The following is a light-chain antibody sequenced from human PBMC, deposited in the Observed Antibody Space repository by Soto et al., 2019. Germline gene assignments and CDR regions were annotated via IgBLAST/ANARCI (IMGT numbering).Light chain of an antibody. CDR3: QSYDSSLSDVV. CDR1: SSNIGTNYD. CDR2: ANT. J-gene: IGLJ2*01. Sequence: QSVLTQPPSVSGAPGQRVTISCTGSSSNIGTNYDVHWYQQLPGTAPKILIYANTKRPSGVPDRFSGSRSGTSASLAIAGRQAEDEAEYYCQSYDSSLSDVVFGGGTKLTVL. V-gene: IGLV1-40*01.